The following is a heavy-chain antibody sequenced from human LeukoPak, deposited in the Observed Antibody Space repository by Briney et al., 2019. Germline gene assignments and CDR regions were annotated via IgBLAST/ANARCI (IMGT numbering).Heavy chain of an antibody. D-gene: IGHD1-14*01. CDR3: ARAPAGFGNRWFDP. CDR2: ISYDGSNK. CDR1: GFTFSSYA. J-gene: IGHJ5*02. V-gene: IGHV3-30-3*01. Sequence: GRSLRLSCAASGFTFSSYAMHWVRQAPGKGLEWVAVISYDGSNKYYADSVKGRFTISRDNSKNTLYLQMNSLRAEDTAVYYCARAPAGFGNRWFDPWGQGTLVTVSS.